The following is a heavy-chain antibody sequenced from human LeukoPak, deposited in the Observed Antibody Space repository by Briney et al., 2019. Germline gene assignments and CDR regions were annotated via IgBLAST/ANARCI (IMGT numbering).Heavy chain of an antibody. V-gene: IGHV3-48*04. CDR1: GFTFSTYW. D-gene: IGHD4-23*01. Sequence: GGSLTLSCVPSGFTFSTYWMNWVRQAAGKGLEWVSYISSSGDTIYYADSVNGRFTISGDSAKNSPYLQMNSLRAEDTAVYYCARDRYGGNAFDYWGQGTLVTVSS. CDR2: ISSSGDTI. J-gene: IGHJ4*02. CDR3: ARDRYGGNAFDY.